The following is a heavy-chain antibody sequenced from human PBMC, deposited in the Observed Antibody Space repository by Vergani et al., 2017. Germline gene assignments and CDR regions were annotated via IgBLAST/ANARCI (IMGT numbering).Heavy chain of an antibody. J-gene: IGHJ4*02. V-gene: IGHV3-23*04. CDR1: GFTFSDYY. CDR2: ISGSGGST. Sequence: VQLVESGGGLVKPGGSLRLSCAASGFTFSDYYMSWIRQAPGKGLEWVSAISGSGGSTYYADSVKGRFTISRDNSKNTLYLQMNSLRAEDTAVYYCAIHRDGYFDYWGQGTLVTVSS. D-gene: IGHD5-24*01. CDR3: AIHRDGYFDY.